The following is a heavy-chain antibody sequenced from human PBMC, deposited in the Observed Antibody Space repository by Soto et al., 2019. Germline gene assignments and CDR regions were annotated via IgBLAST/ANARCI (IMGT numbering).Heavy chain of an antibody. D-gene: IGHD5-12*01. J-gene: IGHJ4*02. V-gene: IGHV3-23*01. CDR1: GFTFSSYE. CDR2: ITRSGSGGST. Sequence: GGSLRLSCAASGFTFSSYEMKWVRQAPDKGLEWVSYITRSGSGGSTYYADSVKGRFTISRDNSKNTLYLQMNSLRAEDTAVYYCAKRPRDGYNCFDYWGQGTLVTVSS. CDR3: AKRPRDGYNCFDY.